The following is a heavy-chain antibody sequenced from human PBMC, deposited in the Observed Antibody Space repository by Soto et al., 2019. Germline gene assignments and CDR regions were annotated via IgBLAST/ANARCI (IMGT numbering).Heavy chain of an antibody. D-gene: IGHD5-18*01. CDR3: AKAVGSYGNFDY. CDR2: ISWNSGSI. CDR1: GFTFDDYA. V-gene: IGHV3-9*01. J-gene: IGHJ4*02. Sequence: EVQLVESGGGLVQPGRSLRLSCAASGFTFDDYAMHWVRQAPGKGLEWVSRISWNSGSIGYADSVKGRFTISRDNAKTSLYLQMNSLRAEDTALYYCAKAVGSYGNFDYWGQGTLVTVSS.